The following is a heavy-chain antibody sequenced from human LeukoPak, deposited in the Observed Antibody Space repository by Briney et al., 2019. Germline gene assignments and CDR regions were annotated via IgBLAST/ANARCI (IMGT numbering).Heavy chain of an antibody. V-gene: IGHV3-74*01. CDR2: MYGDMRDI. J-gene: IGHJ5*02. CDR3: ARDLGLRGST. CDR1: GLTFSNSW. D-gene: IGHD5-12*01. Sequence: QPGGSLRLSCEASGLTFSNSWMHWVRQVLGKGLVWVSRMYGDMRDISYADSVKGRFTISRDNAKNTVYLQMNSLRGEDTAVYYCARDLGLRGSTWGQGTLVTVSS.